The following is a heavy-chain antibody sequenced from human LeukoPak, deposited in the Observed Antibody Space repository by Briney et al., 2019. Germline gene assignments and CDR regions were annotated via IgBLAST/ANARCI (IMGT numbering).Heavy chain of an antibody. J-gene: IGHJ3*01. V-gene: IGHV3-30*02. CDR1: GFNFSSYG. CDR3: AKPASMGATSSAFEF. D-gene: IGHD3-16*01. Sequence: GGSLTLSCAASGFNFSSYGMHWVRQAPGKGLEWVTFIRFDGTNKYYADSVKGRFTISRDNSKNILYLQMNSQRGDDTAVYYCAKPASMGATSSAFEFWGQGTMVSVSS. CDR2: IRFDGTNK.